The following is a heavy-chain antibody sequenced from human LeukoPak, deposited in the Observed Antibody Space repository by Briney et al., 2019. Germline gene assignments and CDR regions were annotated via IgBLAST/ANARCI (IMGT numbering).Heavy chain of an antibody. CDR2: INAGNGNT. V-gene: IGHV1-3*01. CDR3: ASGVVDYYYYGMDV. Sequence: ASVKVSFKASGYTFTSYAMHWVRQAPGQRLEWMGWINAGNGNTKYSQKFQGRVTITRDTSASTAYMELSSLRSEDTAVYYCASGVVDYYYYGMDVWGKGTTVTVSS. J-gene: IGHJ6*04. CDR1: GYTFTSYA. D-gene: IGHD3-3*01.